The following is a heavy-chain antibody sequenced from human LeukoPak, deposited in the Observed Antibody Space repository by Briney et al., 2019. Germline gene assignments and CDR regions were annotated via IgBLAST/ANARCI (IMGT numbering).Heavy chain of an antibody. CDR2: ISWNSGSI. V-gene: IGHV3-9*01. CDR3: AKAPYGSGSYYCGY. J-gene: IGHJ4*02. CDR1: GFTFDDYA. D-gene: IGHD3-10*01. Sequence: GGSLRLSCAASGFTFDDYAMHWVRQAPGKGLEWVSGISWNSGSIGYADSVKGRFTISRDNARNSLYLQMNSLRAEDTAVYYCAKAPYGSGSYYCGYWGQGTLVTVSS.